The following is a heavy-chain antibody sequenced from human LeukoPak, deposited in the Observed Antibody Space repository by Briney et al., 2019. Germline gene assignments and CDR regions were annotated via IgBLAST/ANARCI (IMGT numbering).Heavy chain of an antibody. CDR3: GRGLGAYDSSELTWPMISF. D-gene: IGHD3-22*01. J-gene: IGHJ4*02. CDR2: IIPILGIA. Sequence: SVKVSCKASGGTFSSYAISWVRQAPGQGLEWMGRIIPILGIANYAQKFQGRVTITADKSTSTAYMELSSLRSEDTAVYYCGRGLGAYDSSELTWPMISFWGQGTVVTVSS. CDR1: GGTFSSYA. V-gene: IGHV1-69*04.